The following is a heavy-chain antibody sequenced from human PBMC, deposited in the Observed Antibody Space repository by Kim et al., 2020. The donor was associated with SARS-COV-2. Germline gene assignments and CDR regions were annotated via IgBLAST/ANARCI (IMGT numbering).Heavy chain of an antibody. CDR2: ISGSGGST. CDR1: GFTFSSYA. CDR3: AKEGSRFITAARPWYFDL. Sequence: GGSLRLSCAASGFTFSSYAMSWVRQAPGKGLEWVSAISGSGGSTYYADSVKGQFTISRDNSKNTLYLQMNSLRAEDTAVYYCAKEGSRFITAARPWYFDLWGRGTLVTVSS. D-gene: IGHD6-13*01. V-gene: IGHV3-23*01. J-gene: IGHJ2*01.